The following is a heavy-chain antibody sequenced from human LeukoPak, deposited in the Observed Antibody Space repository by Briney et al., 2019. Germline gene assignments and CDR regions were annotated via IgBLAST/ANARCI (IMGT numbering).Heavy chain of an antibody. D-gene: IGHD4-11*01. CDR1: GFTFSSYA. CDR2: ISGGGST. CDR3: AKGRNHYSNFVDY. V-gene: IGHV3-23*01. J-gene: IGHJ4*02. Sequence: TGGSLRLSCAASGFTFSSYAMSWVRQAPGKGLEWVSSISGGGSTYYVDSVKGRFTISRDISKSTLHLQMDSLRVEDTAVYYCAKGRNHYSNFVDYWGQGTLVTVSS.